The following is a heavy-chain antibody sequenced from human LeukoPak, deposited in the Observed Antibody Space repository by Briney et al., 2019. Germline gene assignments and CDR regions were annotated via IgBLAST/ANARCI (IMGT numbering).Heavy chain of an antibody. CDR3: ARDQVPRQWLPLGWFDP. CDR2: ISAYNGNT. D-gene: IGHD6-19*01. CDR1: GYTFTSYG. Sequence: GASVKVSCKASGYTFTSYGISWVRQAPGQGLEWMGLISAYNGNTNYAQKLQGRVTMTTDTSTSTAYMELRSLRSDDTAVYYCARDQVPRQWLPLGWFDPWGQGTLVTVSS. V-gene: IGHV1-18*04. J-gene: IGHJ5*02.